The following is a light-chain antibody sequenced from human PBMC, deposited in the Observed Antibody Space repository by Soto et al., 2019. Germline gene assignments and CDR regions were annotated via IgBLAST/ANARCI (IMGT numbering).Light chain of an antibody. J-gene: IGKJ3*01. CDR2: KAS. V-gene: IGKV1-5*03. CDR1: QSISYW. CDR3: QQYHTYSA. Sequence: DIQMTQSPSTLSASVGDRVTITCRASQSISYWLAWYQQKPGKAPKLLIYKASSLESGVPSRFIGSGSGTEFTLTINNLQPDDFATYYCQQYHTYSAFGPGTKVDI.